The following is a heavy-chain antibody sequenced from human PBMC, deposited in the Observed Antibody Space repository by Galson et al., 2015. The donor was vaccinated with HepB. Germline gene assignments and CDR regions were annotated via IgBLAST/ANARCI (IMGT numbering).Heavy chain of an antibody. V-gene: IGHV4-39*01. CDR1: GVSTSSSSYY. J-gene: IGHJ6*04. CDR2: IYYTATT. Sequence: TLSLTCTVSGVSTSSSSYYWSWLRQPPGRGLEWIGSIYYTATTYYDPSLKSRVTISLDTSKNQFSLRLNSVTAADTAVYYCARHVGESGSYGMDVWGKGTTVTVSS. D-gene: IGHD3-10*01. CDR3: ARHVGESGSYGMDV.